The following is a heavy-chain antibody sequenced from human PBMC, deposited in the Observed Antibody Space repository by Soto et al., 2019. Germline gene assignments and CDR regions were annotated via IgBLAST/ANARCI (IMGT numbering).Heavy chain of an antibody. CDR1: GFTFSDYY. D-gene: IGHD4-4*01. CDR2: ISSSSSYI. CDR3: ARETAATVTTGVDY. J-gene: IGHJ4*02. V-gene: IGHV3-11*05. Sequence: GGSLRLSCAASGFTFSDYYMSWIRQAPGKGLEWVSYISSSSSYINYADSVKGRFTISRDNAKNSLYLQMNSLRAEDTAVYYCARETAATVTTGVDYWGQGTLVTVSS.